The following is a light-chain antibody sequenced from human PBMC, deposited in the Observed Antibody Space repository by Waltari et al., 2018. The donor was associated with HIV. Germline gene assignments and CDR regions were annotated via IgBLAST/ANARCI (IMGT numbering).Light chain of an antibody. J-gene: IGKJ4*01. CDR1: QPIGKY. CDR3: QQSYNTPVT. V-gene: IGKV1-39*01. Sequence: DIHMTQSPSSLAASVGDTVIVTCRASQPIGKYLNWYQVKHGKAPKLLVYAASSMQFGVPPRFSGSGSGTHFTLTVSSLQDDDFAIYYCQQSYNTPVTFGGGTTLEIK. CDR2: AAS.